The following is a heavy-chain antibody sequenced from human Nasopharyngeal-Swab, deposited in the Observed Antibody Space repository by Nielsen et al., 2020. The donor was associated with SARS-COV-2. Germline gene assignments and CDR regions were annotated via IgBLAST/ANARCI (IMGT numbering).Heavy chain of an antibody. V-gene: IGHV1-46*01. CDR1: GYTFTSYY. CDR2: INPSGGST. CDR3: AREGHTTGRGVRFDY. J-gene: IGHJ4*02. D-gene: IGHD1-1*01. Sequence: ASGKVAGKASGYTFTSYYMHGGRQAPGQGLEWMGIINPSGGSTSYAQKFQGRVTMTRDTSTSTVYMELSSLRSEDTAVYYCAREGHTTGRGVRFDYWGQGTLVTVSS.